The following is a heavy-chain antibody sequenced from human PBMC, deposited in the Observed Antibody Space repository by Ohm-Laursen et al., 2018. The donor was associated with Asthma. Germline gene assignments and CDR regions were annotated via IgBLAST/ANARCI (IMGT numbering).Heavy chain of an antibody. D-gene: IGHD5-12*01. V-gene: IGHV1-69*01. CDR3: ARGGYSGYDLYYAMDV. Sequence: SSVKVSCKASGGTFSSYAISWVRQAPGQGLEWMGGIIPIFGTANYAQKFQGRVTITADESTSTAYMDLSSLRSEDTAVYYCARGGYSGYDLYYAMDVWGQGTTVTVSS. J-gene: IGHJ6*02. CDR1: GGTFSSYA. CDR2: IIPIFGTA.